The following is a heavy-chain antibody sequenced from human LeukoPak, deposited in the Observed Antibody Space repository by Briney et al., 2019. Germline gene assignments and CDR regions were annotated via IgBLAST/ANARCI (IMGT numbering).Heavy chain of an antibody. CDR2: ISYDAINK. Sequence: GGSLRLSCAASGFTFRNYGIHWVRQAPGKGLEWVALISYDAINKYYPDSVKGRFTISRDNSKNTVYLQMNSLRAEDTAVYYCAKDAYFETRGYPEYCGQGTLVTVSS. CDR3: AKDAYFETRGYPEY. V-gene: IGHV3-30*18. D-gene: IGHD3-22*01. J-gene: IGHJ4*02. CDR1: GFTFRNYG.